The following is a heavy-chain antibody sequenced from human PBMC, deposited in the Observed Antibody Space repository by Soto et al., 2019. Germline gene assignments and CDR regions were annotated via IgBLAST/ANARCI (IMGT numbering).Heavy chain of an antibody. CDR3: ARAGDFWSGYRLGIGY. D-gene: IGHD3-3*01. J-gene: IGHJ4*02. Sequence: HPGGSLRLSCAASGFTFSSYGMHWVRQAPGKGLEWVAVIWYDGSNKYYADSVKGRFTISRDNSKNTLYLQMNSLRAEDTAVYYCARAGDFWSGYRLGIGYWGQGTLVTVSS. CDR2: IWYDGSNK. V-gene: IGHV3-33*01. CDR1: GFTFSSYG.